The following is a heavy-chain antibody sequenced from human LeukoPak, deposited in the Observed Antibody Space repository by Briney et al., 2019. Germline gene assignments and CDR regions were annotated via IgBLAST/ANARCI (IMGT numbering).Heavy chain of an antibody. CDR1: GYTFTGYY. D-gene: IGHD1-26*01. V-gene: IGHV1-69*13. CDR2: IIPIFGTA. Sequence: SVKVSCKASGYTFTGYYMHWVRQAPGQGLEWMGGIIPIFGTANYAQKFQGRVTITADESTSTAYMELSSLRSEDTAVYYCARDRGGIVGATDYYYYYMDVWGKGTTVTISS. J-gene: IGHJ6*03. CDR3: ARDRGGIVGATDYYYYYMDV.